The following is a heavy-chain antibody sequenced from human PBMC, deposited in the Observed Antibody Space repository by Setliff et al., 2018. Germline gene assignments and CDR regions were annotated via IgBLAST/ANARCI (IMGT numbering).Heavy chain of an antibody. CDR2: IYYSGLA. CDR1: GGSIRSSTHY. Sequence: SETLSLTCTVSGGSIRSSTHYWGWIRQPPGKGLEWIGTIYYSGLAYYTPSLRSRATISVDTSKNRFSLQLSSVTAADTAVYYCAGYQGSGSNYKVVNWFDPWGQGTWVTVSS. V-gene: IGHV4-39*02. CDR3: AGYQGSGSNYKVVNWFDP. J-gene: IGHJ5*02. D-gene: IGHD3-10*01.